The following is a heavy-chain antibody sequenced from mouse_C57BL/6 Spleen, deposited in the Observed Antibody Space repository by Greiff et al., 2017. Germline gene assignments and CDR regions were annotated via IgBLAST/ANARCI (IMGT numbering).Heavy chain of an antibody. D-gene: IGHD2-4*01. CDR3: ARDDYDDYAMDY. V-gene: IGHV5-17*01. CDR1: GFTFSDYG. CDR2: ISSGSSTI. Sequence: EVKVVESGGGLVKPGGSLKLSCAASGFTFSDYGMHWVRQAPEKGLEWVAYISSGSSTIYYADTVKGRFTISRDNAKNTLFLQMTSLRSEDTAMYYCARDDYDDYAMDYWGQGTSVTVSS. J-gene: IGHJ4*01.